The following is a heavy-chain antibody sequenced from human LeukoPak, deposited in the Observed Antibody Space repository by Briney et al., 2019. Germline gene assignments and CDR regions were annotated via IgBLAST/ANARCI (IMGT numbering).Heavy chain of an antibody. CDR2: IYPRDSQI. V-gene: IGHV5-51*01. CDR1: GSKFTTYW. CDR3: ARHTKRPQAGWFDP. D-gene: IGHD6-25*01. J-gene: IGHJ5*02. Sequence: GESVKISCKASGSKFTTYWIGWVRQMPGKGLEYMGIIYPRDSQIRYSPSFQGQVTISADKSISTAYLQWTSLKASDTAIYYCARHTKRPQAGWFDPWGQGTLVTVSS.